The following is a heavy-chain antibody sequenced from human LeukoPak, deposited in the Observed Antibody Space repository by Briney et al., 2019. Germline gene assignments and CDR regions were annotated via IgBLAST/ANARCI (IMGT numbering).Heavy chain of an antibody. D-gene: IGHD6-6*01. Sequence: PSETLSLTCAVYGGSFSGYYWSWIRQPPGKGLEWIGEINHSGSTNYNPSLKSRVTISVDTSKNQFSLKLSSVTAADTAEYYCARDSRYLSSIAARRAFDIWGQGTMVTVSS. CDR1: GGSFSGYY. J-gene: IGHJ3*02. V-gene: IGHV4-34*01. CDR2: INHSGST. CDR3: ARDSRYLSSIAARRAFDI.